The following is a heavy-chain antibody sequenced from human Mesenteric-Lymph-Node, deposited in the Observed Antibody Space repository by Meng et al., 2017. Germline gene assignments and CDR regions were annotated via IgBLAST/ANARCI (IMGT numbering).Heavy chain of an antibody. CDR2: IKSKKDGETT. V-gene: IGHV3-15*01. Sequence: GESLKISCEASGFTFSHAWMTWVRQAPGKGLEWVGRIKSKKDGETTDYAEPVKGRFTISRDDSKNTVYVQMNSLKTEDTAVYYCTKGHLEGTFFDYWGQGTLVTVSS. CDR3: TKGHLEGTFFDY. D-gene: IGHD2/OR15-2a*01. J-gene: IGHJ4*02. CDR1: GFTFSHAW.